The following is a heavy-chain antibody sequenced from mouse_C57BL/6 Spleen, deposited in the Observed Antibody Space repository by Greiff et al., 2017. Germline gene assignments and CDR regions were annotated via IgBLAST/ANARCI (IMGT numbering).Heavy chain of an antibody. D-gene: IGHD1-1*01. CDR2: ISSGSSTI. CDR1: GFTFSDYG. CDR3: ANYGSRGGYAMDY. Sequence: DVMLVASGGGLVKPGGSLKLSCAASGFTFSDYGMHWVRQAPEKGLEWVAYISSGSSTIYYADTVKGRFTISRDNAKNTLFLQMTSLRSEDTAMYYCANYGSRGGYAMDYWGQGTSVTVSS. V-gene: IGHV5-17*01. J-gene: IGHJ4*01.